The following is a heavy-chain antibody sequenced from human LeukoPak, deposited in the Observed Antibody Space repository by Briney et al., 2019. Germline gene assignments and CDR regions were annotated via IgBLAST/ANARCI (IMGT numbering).Heavy chain of an antibody. CDR2: ISFDGSQK. Sequence: LSGRSLRLSCAASGFTFSNYGMHWVRQAPGKGLEWVALISFDGSQKYYADSVKGRFTISRDNSKSTVYLQMNSLRVEDAAVYYCSKDLTSDFGGDLDPWGQGTLVTVSS. CDR1: GFTFSNYG. D-gene: IGHD3-10*01. J-gene: IGHJ5*02. CDR3: SKDLTSDFGGDLDP. V-gene: IGHV3-33*06.